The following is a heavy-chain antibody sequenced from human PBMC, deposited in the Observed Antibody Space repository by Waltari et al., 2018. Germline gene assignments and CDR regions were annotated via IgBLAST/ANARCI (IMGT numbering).Heavy chain of an antibody. CDR2: IKEDGSET. J-gene: IGHJ4*02. CDR3: ARGGGYHIF. CDR1: GFTLSGFR. Sequence: EVQLVESGGGLVHPGGSLRLYCYASGFTLSGFRMSWVRQAPGGGAGWVAYIKEDGSETSHMDSVKGRFTISRDNAQNSLFLQRNDLRAEDTAVYYCARGGGYHIFWGQGTLVTVSS. D-gene: IGHD3-16*02. V-gene: IGHV3-7*04.